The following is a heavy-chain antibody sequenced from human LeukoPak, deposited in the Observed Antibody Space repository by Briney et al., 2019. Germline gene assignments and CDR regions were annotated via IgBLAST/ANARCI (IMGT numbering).Heavy chain of an antibody. J-gene: IGHJ3*02. CDR1: GYTFTSYY. Sequence: ASVKVSCKASGYTFTSYYMHWVRQAPGQGLEWMGIINPSGGSTSYAQKFQGRVTMTRDTSTSTVYMELSSLRSEDTAVYYCARLIRIAAAGTGGRAFDIWGQGTMVTVSS. D-gene: IGHD6-13*01. CDR2: INPSGGST. CDR3: ARLIRIAAAGTGGRAFDI. V-gene: IGHV1-46*01.